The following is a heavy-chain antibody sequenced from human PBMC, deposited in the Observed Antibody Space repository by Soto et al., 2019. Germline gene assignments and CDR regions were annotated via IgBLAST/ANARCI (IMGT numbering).Heavy chain of an antibody. V-gene: IGHV3-13*04. J-gene: IGHJ4*02. Sequence: EVQLVESGGGLVQPGGPLRLSCAASGFTLSNYARHWVPQATGKGLEWVSAIGTAGDTYYPASVKGRFTISRENAKNSLYLQINSLRAGDTAVYYCARSRGADFDYWGQGTLVTVSS. D-gene: IGHD3-10*01. CDR2: IGTAGDT. CDR3: ARSRGADFDY. CDR1: GFTLSNYA.